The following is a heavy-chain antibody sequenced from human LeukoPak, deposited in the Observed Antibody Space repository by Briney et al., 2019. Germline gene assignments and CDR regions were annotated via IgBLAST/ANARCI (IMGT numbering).Heavy chain of an antibody. D-gene: IGHD2-15*01. CDR2: IYTTGST. Sequence: PSETLSLTCTVSGGSINSGIDYWSWIRQPAGKGLEWIGRIYTTGSTNYNASLKSRVTISVDTSKNQFSLKLSSVTAAATAVYYCAREVFCSGGSCYSSYWSDPWGQGTLVTVSS. V-gene: IGHV4-61*02. J-gene: IGHJ5*02. CDR1: GGSINSGIDY. CDR3: AREVFCSGGSCYSSYWSDP.